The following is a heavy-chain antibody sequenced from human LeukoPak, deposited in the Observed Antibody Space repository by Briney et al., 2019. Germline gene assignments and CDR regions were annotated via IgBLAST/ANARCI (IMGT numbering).Heavy chain of an antibody. CDR1: GYTFTSYG. V-gene: IGHV1-2*02. Sequence: ASVKVSCKASGYTFTSYGISWVRQAPGQGLEWMGWINPNSGGTNYAQKFQGRVTMTRDTSISTAYMELSRLRSDDTAVYYCARSGYSYLSFDPWGQGTLVTVSS. CDR3: ARSGYSYLSFDP. D-gene: IGHD5-18*01. J-gene: IGHJ5*02. CDR2: INPNSGGT.